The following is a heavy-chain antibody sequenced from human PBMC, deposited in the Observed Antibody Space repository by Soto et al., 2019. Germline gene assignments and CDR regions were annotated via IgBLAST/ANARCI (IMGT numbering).Heavy chain of an antibody. Sequence: QVQLQESGPGLVKPSQTLSLTCTVSGGSISSGDHYWSWIRQPPGKGLEWIGYIYYSGGTDYNPSLKSRVSISIDTSKNPFSRKLSSVTAADTAGYYCARGGGRCSSTSCYTNPPFYYGMDVWGQGTTVTVSS. CDR2: IYYSGGT. CDR3: ARGGGRCSSTSCYTNPPFYYGMDV. J-gene: IGHJ6*02. D-gene: IGHD2-2*01. V-gene: IGHV4-30-4*01. CDR1: GGSISSGDHY.